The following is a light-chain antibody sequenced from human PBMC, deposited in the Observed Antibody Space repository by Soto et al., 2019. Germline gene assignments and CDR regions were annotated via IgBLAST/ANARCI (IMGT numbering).Light chain of an antibody. V-gene: IGKV3-11*01. Sequence: EIVLTQSPATLSLSPGERATLSCRASQSVNNYLAWYQQKPGQAPRLLIYDTSARASGIPARFSGSGSETEFTLTISSLQPEDSAVFYCQQRSVWPWTFGQGTKVDIK. CDR3: QQRSVWPWT. CDR1: QSVNNY. CDR2: DTS. J-gene: IGKJ1*01.